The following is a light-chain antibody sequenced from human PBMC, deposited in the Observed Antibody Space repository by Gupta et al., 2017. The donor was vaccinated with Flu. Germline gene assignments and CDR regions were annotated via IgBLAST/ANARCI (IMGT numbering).Light chain of an antibody. J-gene: IGLJ3*02. Sequence: QSVLTQPPSPSGPAGQRVTFSCSGSNSNIGSNSVHWYQQLPGTAPKVLIYINDKRPSGVPDRFSGSRSGTSASLAISGLQSEDEADYYCVAWDGSLSAWVFGGGTKLTVL. CDR2: IND. CDR1: NSNIGSNS. CDR3: VAWDGSLSAWV. V-gene: IGLV1-44*01.